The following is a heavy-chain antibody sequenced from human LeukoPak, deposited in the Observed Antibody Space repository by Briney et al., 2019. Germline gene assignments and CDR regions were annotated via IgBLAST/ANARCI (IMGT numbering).Heavy chain of an antibody. CDR1: GLTFSSYA. CDR3: ARAIGSSAYYSFDY. V-gene: IGHV3-23*01. CDR2: ISGNGGGT. D-gene: IGHD3-22*01. Sequence: GGSLRLSCAASGLTFSSYAMSWVRQAPGKGLEWVSGISGNGGGTYYADSVRGRFTISRDTSKNTLYLQMNSLTAEDTAVYYCARAIGSSAYYSFDYWGQGTLVTVSS. J-gene: IGHJ4*02.